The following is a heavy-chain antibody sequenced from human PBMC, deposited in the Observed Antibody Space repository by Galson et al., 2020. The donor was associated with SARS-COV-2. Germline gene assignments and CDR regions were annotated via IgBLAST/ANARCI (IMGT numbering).Heavy chain of an antibody. Sequence: QLGESLKISCVGSGFTFNTYGIHWVRQAPGKGLEWVAVISYDGTNKYYADSVKGRFTVSRDNSKNTLFLEMSSLRAEDTAIYYCAKGAGGNYYFFDFWGQGTAVTVSS. CDR1: GFTFNTYG. J-gene: IGHJ4*02. CDR2: ISYDGTNK. D-gene: IGHD2-21*02. V-gene: IGHV3-30*18. CDR3: AKGAGGNYYFFDF.